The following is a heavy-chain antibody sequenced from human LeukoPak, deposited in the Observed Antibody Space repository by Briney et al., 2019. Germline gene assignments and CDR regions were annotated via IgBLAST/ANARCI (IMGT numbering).Heavy chain of an antibody. CDR1: GFTFSSYG. Sequence: GGSLRLSCAASGFTFSSYGMHWVRQAPGKGLEWVAVISYDGSDKYYADSVKGRFTISRDNSKNTLYLQMNSLRAEDTAVYHCAKGYTDFDFWGQGTLVTVSS. V-gene: IGHV3-30*18. J-gene: IGHJ4*02. CDR2: ISYDGSDK. CDR3: AKGYTDFDF. D-gene: IGHD1-14*01.